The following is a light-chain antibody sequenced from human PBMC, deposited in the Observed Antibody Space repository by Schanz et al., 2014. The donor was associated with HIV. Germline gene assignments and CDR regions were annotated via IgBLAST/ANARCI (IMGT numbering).Light chain of an antibody. V-gene: IGKV3D-20*02. Sequence: EIVLTQSPGTLSLSPGERATLSCRVSQSVSSSYLAWYQQKPGQAPRLLIYGASSRATGIPDRFSGSGSGTDFTLTISRLEPEDFAVYYCQQRYNLFTFGGGTKVEIK. CDR2: GAS. J-gene: IGKJ4*01. CDR3: QQRYNLFT. CDR1: QSVSSSY.